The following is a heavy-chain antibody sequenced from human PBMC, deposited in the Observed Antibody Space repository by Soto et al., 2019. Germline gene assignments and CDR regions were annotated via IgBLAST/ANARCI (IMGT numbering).Heavy chain of an antibody. Sequence: LRLSCAASGFIFSDYYMHWVRQAPGKGLEWVAVISHDGSKKYYADSVKGRFAISRDNSKNTLYLQMNSLRPDDTAVNYCARSSYDDVLTGWSMDVWGQGTMVTVS. V-gene: IGHV3-30*09. D-gene: IGHD3-9*01. J-gene: IGHJ6*02. CDR1: GFIFSDYY. CDR3: ARSSYDDVLTGWSMDV. CDR2: ISHDGSKK.